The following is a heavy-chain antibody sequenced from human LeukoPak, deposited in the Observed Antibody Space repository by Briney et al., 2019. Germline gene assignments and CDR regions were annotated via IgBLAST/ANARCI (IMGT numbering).Heavy chain of an antibody. J-gene: IGHJ4*02. Sequence: PGGSLRLSCTASGFTFSSLAMTWVRQAPGKGLEWVSTIRSNGDTTYNADSVKGRFTISRDNSKNTLYLQMNSLRAEDTAVYYCAKEISSGLIDYWGQGTLVTVSS. CDR1: GFTFSSLA. V-gene: IGHV3-23*01. D-gene: IGHD3-22*01. CDR3: AKEISSGLIDY. CDR2: IRSNGDTT.